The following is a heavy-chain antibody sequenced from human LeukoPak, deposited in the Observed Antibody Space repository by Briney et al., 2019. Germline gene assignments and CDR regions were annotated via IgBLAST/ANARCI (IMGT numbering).Heavy chain of an antibody. CDR1: GGSISSYY. J-gene: IGHJ4*02. V-gene: IGHV4-34*01. Sequence: SETLSLTCTVSGGSISSYYWSWIRQPPGKGLEWIGEINHSGSTNYNLSLKSRVTISVDTSKNQFSLKLSSVTAADTAVYYCARTPFTQWLLLFDYWGQGTLVTVSS. CDR3: ARTPFTQWLLLFDY. D-gene: IGHD6-19*01. CDR2: INHSGST.